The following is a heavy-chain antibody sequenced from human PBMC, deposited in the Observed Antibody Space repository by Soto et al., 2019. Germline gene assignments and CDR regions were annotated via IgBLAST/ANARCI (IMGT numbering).Heavy chain of an antibody. CDR3: ARCRNWGSDY. V-gene: IGHV5-51*01. CDR2: IYPDDSDT. CDR1: GFNFPTFW. Sequence: TGESLKISCKHSGFNFPTFWIAWVRQMPGKGLEWMGTIYPDDSDTRYSPSFQGQVTISADKSIQTAYLQWGSLKASDTAMYYCARCRNWGSDYWGQGTLVTVSS. J-gene: IGHJ4*02. D-gene: IGHD7-27*01.